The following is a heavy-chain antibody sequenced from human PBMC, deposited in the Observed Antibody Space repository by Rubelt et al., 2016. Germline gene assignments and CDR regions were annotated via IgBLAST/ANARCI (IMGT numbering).Heavy chain of an antibody. V-gene: IGHV4-34*01. CDR2: IYYSGST. D-gene: IGHD2-15*01. Sequence: QVQLQQWGAGLLKPSETLSLTCAVYGESFSGHFWSWIRQPPGKGLEWIGNIYYSGSTYYNPSLKSRVTISVDTSKNQFSLKLSSVTAADTAVYDSARLIIATHPDYWGQGTLVTVSS. CDR3: ARLIIATHPDY. J-gene: IGHJ4*02. CDR1: GESFSGHF.